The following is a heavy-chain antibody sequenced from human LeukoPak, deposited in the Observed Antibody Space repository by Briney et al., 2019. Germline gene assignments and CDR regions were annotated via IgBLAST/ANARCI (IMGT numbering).Heavy chain of an antibody. CDR1: GFTFSGYG. CDR3: AKDDVAIVVVPAAAFDY. CDR2: ISYDGSNK. J-gene: IGHJ4*02. Sequence: GGSLRLSCAASGFTFSGYGMHWVRQAPGKGLEWVAVISYDGSNKYYADSVKGRFTISRDNSKDTLYLQMNSLRAEDTAVYYCAKDDVAIVVVPAAAFDYWGQGTLVTVSS. D-gene: IGHD2-2*01. V-gene: IGHV3-30*18.